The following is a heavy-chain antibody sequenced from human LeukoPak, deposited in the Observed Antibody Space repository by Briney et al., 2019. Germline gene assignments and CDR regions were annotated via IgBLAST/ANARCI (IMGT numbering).Heavy chain of an antibody. CDR2: IRSSSSYI. J-gene: IGHJ4*02. Sequence: AGGSLRLSCAASGFTFSSYSMNWVRQAPGKGLEWVSSIRSSSSYIYYADSVKGRFTISRDNAKNSLYLQMNSLRAEDTAVYYCARSDMTYYDSSGYHVDYWGQGTLVTVSS. CDR1: GFTFSSYS. V-gene: IGHV3-21*01. D-gene: IGHD3-22*01. CDR3: ARSDMTYYDSSGYHVDY.